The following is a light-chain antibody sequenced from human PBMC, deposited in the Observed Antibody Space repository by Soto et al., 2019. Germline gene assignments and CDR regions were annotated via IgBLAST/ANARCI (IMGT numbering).Light chain of an antibody. J-gene: IGLJ3*02. Sequence: QSVLTQPASVSGSPGQSITISCTGTSSDVGTYDLVSWYQQHPGKAPKLMIFETTKRPSGISSRFSASKSGNKASLTISGLQADDEADYYCQAYDYSLTAFVFGGGTQLTVL. V-gene: IGLV2-23*01. CDR2: ETT. CDR1: SSDVGTYDL. CDR3: QAYDYSLTAFV.